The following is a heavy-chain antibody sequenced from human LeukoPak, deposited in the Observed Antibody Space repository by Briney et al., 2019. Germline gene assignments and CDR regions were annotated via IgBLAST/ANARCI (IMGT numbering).Heavy chain of an antibody. CDR1: GFTLRDFE. CDR2: ISVSGGDT. CDR3: AREGFCECGGCNWYFDL. J-gene: IGHJ2*01. V-gene: IGHV3-48*03. D-gene: IGHD2-15*01. Sequence: GGSLRLSCAASGFTLRDFEVNWVRQAPGKGLEWIAYISVSGGDTNYAKSVEGRFSVSRDNAEDSVVLEMSDLTPEDTAIYYCAREGFCECGGCNWYFDLWGRGTLVTISS.